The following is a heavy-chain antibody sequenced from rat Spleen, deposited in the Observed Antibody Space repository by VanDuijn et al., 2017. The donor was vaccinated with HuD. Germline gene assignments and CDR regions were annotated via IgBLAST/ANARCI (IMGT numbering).Heavy chain of an antibody. D-gene: IGHD3-1*01. CDR1: GFPFSDYA. CDR2: ISYGDSSGHSGT. J-gene: IGHJ3*01. Sequence: EVQLVESGGGLVQPGNPLKLSCAASGFPFSDYAMAWVRQSPKKGLEWVATISYGDSSGHSGTYYRDSVKGRFTISRDNAESTLYLQMNSLRSEDTATYYCARQRGPSWFAYWGQGTLVTVSS. CDR3: ARQRGPSWFAY. V-gene: IGHV5-17*01.